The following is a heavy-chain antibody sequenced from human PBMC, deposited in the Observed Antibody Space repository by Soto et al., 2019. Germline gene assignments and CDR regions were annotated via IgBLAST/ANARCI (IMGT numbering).Heavy chain of an antibody. D-gene: IGHD3-22*01. CDR3: ARSRGPKYWVLLRGYYYYGVEV. Sequence: PSETLSLSCTVSGGSISSYYWSWIRQPPGKGLEWIGYIYYSGSTNYNPSLKSRVTISVDTSKNQFSLKLSSVTAADTAVYYCARSRGPKYWVLLRGYYYYGVEVWGQATTVTVSS. J-gene: IGHJ6*02. CDR1: GGSISSYY. CDR2: IYYSGST. V-gene: IGHV4-59*01.